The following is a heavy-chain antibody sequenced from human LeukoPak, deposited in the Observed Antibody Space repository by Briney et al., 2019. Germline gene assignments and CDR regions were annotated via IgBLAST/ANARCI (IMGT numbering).Heavy chain of an antibody. J-gene: IGHJ6*03. Sequence: SETLSLTCTVSGGSISSGGYYWSWIRQHPGKGLEWIGYIYYSGSTYYNLSLKSRVTISVDTSKNQFSLKLSSVTAADTAVYYCAREVGVSGYYMDVWGKGTTVTVSS. CDR3: AREVGVSGYYMDV. V-gene: IGHV4-31*03. CDR1: GGSISSGGYY. D-gene: IGHD5/OR15-5a*01. CDR2: IYYSGST.